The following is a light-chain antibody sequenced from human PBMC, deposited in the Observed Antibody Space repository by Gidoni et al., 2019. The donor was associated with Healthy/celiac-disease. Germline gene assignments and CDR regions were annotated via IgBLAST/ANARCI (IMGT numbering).Light chain of an antibody. CDR3: AAWDDSLNGLYV. CDR2: GNN. Sequence: QSVLTQPPSPSGTPGQWVTISCSGSSSNIGSNTVNWYQQLPGTAPNLLIYGNNQRPSGVPDRFSGSKSGTSASLAISGLQSEDEADYYCAAWDDSLNGLYVFGTGTKVTVL. V-gene: IGLV1-44*01. J-gene: IGLJ1*01. CDR1: SSNIGSNT.